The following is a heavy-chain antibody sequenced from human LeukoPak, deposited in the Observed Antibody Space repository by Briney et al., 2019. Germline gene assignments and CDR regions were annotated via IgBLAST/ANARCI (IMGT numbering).Heavy chain of an antibody. V-gene: IGHV4-39*01. CDR1: GGSINSSSYY. CDR3: ARRFAPSRNDAFEI. D-gene: IGHD3-10*01. CDR2: IYYSGST. Sequence: PSETLSLTCTVSGGSINSSSYYWGWIRQPPGKGLEWIGTIYYSGSTYYNPSLKSRVTISVDKSKNQFSLKLSSVTASDTAVYYCARRFAPSRNDAFEIWGQGTMVTVSS. J-gene: IGHJ3*02.